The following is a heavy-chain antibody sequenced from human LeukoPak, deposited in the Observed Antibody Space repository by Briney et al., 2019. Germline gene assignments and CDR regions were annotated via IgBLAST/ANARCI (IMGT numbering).Heavy chain of an antibody. CDR1: GFTFSIYA. V-gene: IGHV3-30-3*01. CDR2: IAYDGSNK. CDR3: ARGAGTTVVTPFDY. J-gene: IGHJ4*02. Sequence: GGSLRLPCAASGFTFSIYAMHWVRQAPGKGLEGVALIAYDGSNKYYADSVKGRFTISRDNSKTTLYLQMNSLRAEDTAVYYCARGAGTTVVTPFDYWGQGTLVTVSS. D-gene: IGHD4-23*01.